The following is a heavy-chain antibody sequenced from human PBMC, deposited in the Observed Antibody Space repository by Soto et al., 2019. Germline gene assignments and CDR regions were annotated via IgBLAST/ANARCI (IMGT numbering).Heavy chain of an antibody. CDR3: VRDAPSHQSIFDL. CDR2: INLNDGGT. Sequence: QVQLVQSGTEVKKPGASVKVSCKTSEYSFGDYYLHWVRQAPEQGLEWMGWINLNDGGTNSPLKFQGRLTMTRDKSITTVYMELSRLRSDDTAVYFCVRDAPSHQSIFDLWGPGTLVTVSS. V-gene: IGHV1-2*02. J-gene: IGHJ4*02. CDR1: EYSFGDYY. D-gene: IGHD2-2*01.